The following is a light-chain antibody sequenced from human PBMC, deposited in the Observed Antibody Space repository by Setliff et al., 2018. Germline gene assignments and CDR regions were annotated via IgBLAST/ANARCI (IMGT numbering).Light chain of an antibody. CDR3: CSYQRPSTAV. V-gene: IGLV2-23*02. CDR1: TNNIGSYNL. Sequence: SALTQPASVSGSPGQSITISCTGTTNNIGSYNLVSWYQQHPGRAPKLIISEVSERPSGVSVRFSGSKPGNTASLTISGLRPEDEADYYCCSYQRPSTAVFGGGTKVTVL. J-gene: IGLJ3*02. CDR2: EVS.